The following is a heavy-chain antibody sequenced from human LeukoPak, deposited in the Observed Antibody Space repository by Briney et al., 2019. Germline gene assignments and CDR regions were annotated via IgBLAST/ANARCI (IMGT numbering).Heavy chain of an antibody. CDR1: GFTFSSYA. D-gene: IGHD3-22*01. J-gene: IGHJ4*02. V-gene: IGHV3-30*04. CDR3: ARAGRGYSGNDY. CDR2: ISYDGSNK. Sequence: PGGSLRLSCAASGFTFSSYAMHWVRQAPGKGLEWVAVISYDGSNKYYADSVKGRFTISRDNSKNTLYLQMNSLRAEDTAVYYCARAGRGYSGNDYWGQGTLVTVSS.